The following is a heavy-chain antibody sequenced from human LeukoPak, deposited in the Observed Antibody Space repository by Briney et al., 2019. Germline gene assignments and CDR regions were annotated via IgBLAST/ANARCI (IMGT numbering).Heavy chain of an antibody. D-gene: IGHD3-16*01. V-gene: IGHV3-33*01. CDR3: ARGGGGIYYFGY. J-gene: IGHJ4*02. CDR1: GFTFSSYG. Sequence: GGSLRLSCAASGFTFSSYGMHWVRQAPGKGLEWVAVIWYDGSNKYYADSVKGRFTISRDNSKNTLYLQMNSLRAEDTAVYYCARGGGGIYYFGYWGQGTLVTVSS. CDR2: IWYDGSNK.